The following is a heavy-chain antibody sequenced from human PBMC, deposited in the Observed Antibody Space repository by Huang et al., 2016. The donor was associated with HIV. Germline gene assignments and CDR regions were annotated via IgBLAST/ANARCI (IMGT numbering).Heavy chain of an antibody. CDR3: ARSHSIHWGFNWFDP. J-gene: IGHJ5*02. Sequence: QVQLQESGPGLVKPSETLSITCTVRGASISIYYWSWIRPPPGKGLELIGYMYYSGRTNYNPSLKSRVTISVDTSKTQFSLKLSSVTAADTAVYYCARSHSIHWGFNWFDPWGQGTLVTVSS. D-gene: IGHD7-27*01. V-gene: IGHV4-59*01. CDR2: MYYSGRT. CDR1: GASISIYY.